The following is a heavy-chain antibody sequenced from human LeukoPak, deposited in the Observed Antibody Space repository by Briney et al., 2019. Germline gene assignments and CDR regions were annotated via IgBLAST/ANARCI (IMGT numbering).Heavy chain of an antibody. J-gene: IGHJ4*02. CDR2: IIPIFGTA. D-gene: IGHD2-15*01. Sequence: GASVKVSCKASGYTFTAYYIHWVRQAPGQGLEWMGGIIPIFGTANYAQKFQGRVTITADESTSTAYMELSSLRSEDTAVYYCARGLGYCSGGSCYGRYFDYWGQGTLVTVSS. CDR1: GYTFTAYY. CDR3: ARGLGYCSGGSCYGRYFDY. V-gene: IGHV1-69*13.